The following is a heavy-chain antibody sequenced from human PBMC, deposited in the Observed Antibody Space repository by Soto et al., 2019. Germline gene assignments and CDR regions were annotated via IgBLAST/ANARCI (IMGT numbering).Heavy chain of an antibody. CDR2: IRSKAYGGTT. J-gene: IGHJ4*02. CDR1: GFTFGDYA. V-gene: IGHV3-49*04. Sequence: GGSLRLSCTASGFTFGDYAMSWVRQAPGKGLEWVGFIRSKAYGGTTEYAASVKGRFTISRDDSKNTLYLQMNSLRAEDTAVYYCARVGSSPHHFDYWGQGTLVTVSS. D-gene: IGHD6-6*01. CDR3: ARVGSSPHHFDY.